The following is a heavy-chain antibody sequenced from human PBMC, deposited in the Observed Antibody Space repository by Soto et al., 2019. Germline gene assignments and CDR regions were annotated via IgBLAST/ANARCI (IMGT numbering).Heavy chain of an antibody. Sequence: WGSLRLSCATSGFPFIDYYIIWSRQAPGKGLEWLSHISPKSTYRNYADSVKGRFTISRDNTKSSLFLQMNSLGVEDTAVYYCARGGGGGLFEHWGQGVLVTVSS. J-gene: IGHJ4*02. CDR1: GFPFIDYY. CDR2: ISPKSTYR. D-gene: IGHD2-21*01. V-gene: IGHV3-11*06. CDR3: ARGGGGGLFEH.